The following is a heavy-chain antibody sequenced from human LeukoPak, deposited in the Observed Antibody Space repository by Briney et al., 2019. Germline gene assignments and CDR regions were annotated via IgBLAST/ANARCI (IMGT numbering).Heavy chain of an antibody. D-gene: IGHD3-22*01. V-gene: IGHV3-48*01. J-gene: IGHJ4*02. CDR1: GFTFSSYS. CDR2: ISSSSSTI. Sequence: GGSLRLSCAASGFTFSSYSMNWVRQAPGKGLEWVSYISSSSSTIYYADSVKGRFTISRDNSKNTLYLQMNSLRAEDTAVYYCARLKYYYDSSGYYYSFDYWGQGTLVTVSS. CDR3: ARLKYYYDSSGYYYSFDY.